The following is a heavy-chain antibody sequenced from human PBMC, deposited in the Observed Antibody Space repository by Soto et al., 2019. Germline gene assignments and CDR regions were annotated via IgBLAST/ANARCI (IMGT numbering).Heavy chain of an antibody. CDR2: ISGSGDST. Sequence: EVQLLDSGGGLVQPGGSLRLSCAASGFTFSSYALSWVRQAPGKGLEWVSGISGSGDSTNYADSVKGRFTISRDNSENAVYLQMNSLRADDTAVYYCAKRFCTSTTCLSLDFYYYIGVWGEGTTFTVSS. CDR3: AKRFCTSTTCLSLDFYYYIGV. V-gene: IGHV3-23*01. CDR1: GFTFSSYA. D-gene: IGHD2-2*01. J-gene: IGHJ6*03.